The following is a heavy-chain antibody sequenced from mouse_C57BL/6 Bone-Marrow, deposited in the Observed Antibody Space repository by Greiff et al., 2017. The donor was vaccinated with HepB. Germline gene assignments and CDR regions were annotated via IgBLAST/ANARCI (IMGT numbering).Heavy chain of an antibody. J-gene: IGHJ1*03. Sequence: QVQLQQPGAELVMPGASVKLSCKASGYTFTSYWMHWVKQRPGQGLEWIGEIDPSDSYTNYNQKFKGKSTLTVDTSSSTAYMQLSSLTSEDSAVYYCARFIYYYGSSYSPYFDVWGTGTTVTVSS. CDR2: IDPSDSYT. V-gene: IGHV1-69*01. D-gene: IGHD1-1*01. CDR1: GYTFTSYW. CDR3: ARFIYYYGSSYSPYFDV.